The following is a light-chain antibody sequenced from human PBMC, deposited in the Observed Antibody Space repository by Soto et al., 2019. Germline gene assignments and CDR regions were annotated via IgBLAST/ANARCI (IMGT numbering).Light chain of an antibody. J-gene: IGKJ5*01. CDR1: QSVSSY. V-gene: IGKV3-20*01. Sequence: IVLTQSPATLSLSPGERATLSCRASQSVSSYLAWYQQKPGQAPRLLISGASNRASDIPDRFSGSGSWTDFTLTISRLEPEDFAVYYCLQYGSSPHTFGQGTRLEI. CDR3: LQYGSSPHT. CDR2: GAS.